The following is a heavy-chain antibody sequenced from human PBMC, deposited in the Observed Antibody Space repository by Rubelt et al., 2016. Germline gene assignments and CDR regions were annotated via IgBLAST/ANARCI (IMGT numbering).Heavy chain of an antibody. CDR1: GFNFGDYT. CDR3: ARVLRGFNSNIDY. J-gene: IGHJ4*02. Sequence: EVQLVESGGALVQPGRSLRLSCAGSGFNFGDYTIIWFRQAPGKGLEWVSYISSTISDIYYADSVKGRFTISRDNAKNSVYLQMNSLRGEDTAVYYCARVLRGFNSNIDYWGQGTLVIVSS. V-gene: IGHV3-48*04. D-gene: IGHD4-11*01. CDR2: ISSTISDI.